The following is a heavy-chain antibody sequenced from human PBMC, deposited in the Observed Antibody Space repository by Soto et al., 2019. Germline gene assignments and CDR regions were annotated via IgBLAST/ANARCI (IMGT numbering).Heavy chain of an antibody. Sequence: GESLKISCKGSGYSFTSYWIGWVRQMPGKGLEWMGIIYPGDSDTRYSLSFQGQVTISADYSISTAYLQWSSLKDSDAAMYDCARQSHDYGDYDDWGQGTLVTVSS. J-gene: IGHJ4*02. CDR1: GYSFTSYW. V-gene: IGHV5-51*01. CDR2: IYPGDSDT. D-gene: IGHD4-17*01. CDR3: ARQSHDYGDYDD.